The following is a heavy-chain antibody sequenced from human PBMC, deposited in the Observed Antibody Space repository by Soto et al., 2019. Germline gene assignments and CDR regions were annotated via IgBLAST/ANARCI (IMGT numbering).Heavy chain of an antibody. CDR3: ARGPPPYDILTGYLVC. Sequence: PGGSLRLSCAASGFTFSSYSMNWVRQAPGKGLEWVSSISSSSSYIYYADSVKGRFTISRDNAKNSLYLQMNSLRAEDTAVYYCARGPPPYDILTGYLVCWGQGTLVTVSS. V-gene: IGHV3-21*01. CDR1: GFTFSSYS. D-gene: IGHD3-9*01. J-gene: IGHJ4*02. CDR2: ISSSSSYI.